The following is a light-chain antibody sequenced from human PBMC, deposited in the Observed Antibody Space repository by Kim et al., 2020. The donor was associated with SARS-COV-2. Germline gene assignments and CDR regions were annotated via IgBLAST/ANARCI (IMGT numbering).Light chain of an antibody. CDR2: EVS. CDR3: SSYAGSYNVL. Sequence: GQSVTISCTGISSDVGDYNYVSWYQQHPGRVPKLMIYEVSQRPSGVPDRFSGSKSGNTASLTVSGLQAEDEAEYYCSSYAGSYNVLFGGGTQLTVL. V-gene: IGLV2-8*01. J-gene: IGLJ2*01. CDR1: SSDVGDYNY.